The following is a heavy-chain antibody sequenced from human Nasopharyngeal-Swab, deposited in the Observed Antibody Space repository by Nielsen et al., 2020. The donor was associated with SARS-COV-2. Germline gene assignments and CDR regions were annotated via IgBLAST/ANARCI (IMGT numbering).Heavy chain of an antibody. D-gene: IGHD4-17*01. Sequence: WVRQAPGQGLEWMGRIIPILGIANYAQKFQGRVTITADKSTSTAYMELSSLRSEDTAVYYRAATVTTGSYDFDYWGQGTLVTVSS. CDR2: IIPILGIA. V-gene: IGHV1-69*02. J-gene: IGHJ4*02. CDR3: AATVTTGSYDFDY.